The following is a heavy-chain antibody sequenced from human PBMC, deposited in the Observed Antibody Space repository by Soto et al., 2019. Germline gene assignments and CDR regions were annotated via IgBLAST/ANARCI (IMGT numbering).Heavy chain of an antibody. V-gene: IGHV4-39*01. CDR3: ARRYDFWSGYLGYYYYMDV. J-gene: IGHJ6*03. Sequence: SETLSLTCTVSGGSISSSSYYWGWIRQPPGKGLEWIGSIYYSGSTYYNPSLKSRVTISVDTSKNQFSLKLSSVTAADTAVYYCARRYDFWSGYLGYYYYMDVWGKGTTVTVSS. CDR1: GGSISSSSYY. D-gene: IGHD3-3*01. CDR2: IYYSGST.